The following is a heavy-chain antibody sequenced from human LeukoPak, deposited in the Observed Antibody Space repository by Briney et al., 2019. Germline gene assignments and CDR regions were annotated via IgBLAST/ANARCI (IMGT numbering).Heavy chain of an antibody. J-gene: IGHJ4*02. V-gene: IGHV3-30*02. D-gene: IGHD2-15*01. CDR1: GFTFSGYG. CDR2: IRYDGSNK. Sequence: GGSLRFSCAASGFTFSGYGMHWVRQAAGKGLEWVAFIRYDGSNKYYADSVKGRFTISRDNSKNTLYLQMNSLRPEDTAVYYCARRPEDCSGNSCYTAPDYWGQGTLVTVSS. CDR3: ARRPEDCSGNSCYTAPDY.